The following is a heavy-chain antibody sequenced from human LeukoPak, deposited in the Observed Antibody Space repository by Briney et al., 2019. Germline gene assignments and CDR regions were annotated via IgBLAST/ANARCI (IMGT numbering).Heavy chain of an antibody. CDR2: INGGGDIM. CDR1: GFSLRAYD. V-gene: IGHV3-23*01. Sequence: GGSLRLSCAASGFSLRAYDLIWVRQAPGKGLDRVSIINGGGDIMMYEDSVKGRFTISRDNSKNTFYLQMNSLRVEDTAVYYCAMRDRGYGLDIWGQGTMVTVSS. CDR3: AMRDRGYGLDI. J-gene: IGHJ3*02. D-gene: IGHD3-10*01.